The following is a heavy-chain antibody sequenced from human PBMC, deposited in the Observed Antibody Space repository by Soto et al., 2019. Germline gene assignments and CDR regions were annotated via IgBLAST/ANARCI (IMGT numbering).Heavy chain of an antibody. V-gene: IGHV4-34*01. CDR2: INHSGST. Sequence: SETLSLTCAVYGGSFSGYYWCWIRQSPGKGLEWIGEINHSGSTNYNPSLKSRVTISVDTSKNQFSLKLSSVTAADTAVYYCATERVRYYYGSGSCVYWGQGTLVSVSS. D-gene: IGHD3-10*01. CDR1: GGSFSGYY. J-gene: IGHJ4*02. CDR3: ATERVRYYYGSGSCVY.